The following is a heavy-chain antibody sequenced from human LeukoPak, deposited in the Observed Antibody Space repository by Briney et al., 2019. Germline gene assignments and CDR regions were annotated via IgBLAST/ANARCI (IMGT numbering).Heavy chain of an antibody. D-gene: IGHD3-3*01. CDR2: INPNSGGT. V-gene: IGHV1-2*02. CDR3: ARDPHYDFWSGYSPGGWFDL. J-gene: IGHJ5*02. Sequence: GASVKVSCKASGYTFTGYYMHWVRQAPGQGLEWMGWINPNSGGTNYAQKFQGRVTMTRDTSISTAYMELSRLRSDDTAVYYCARDPHYDFWSGYSPGGWFDLWGQGTLVTVSS. CDR1: GYTFTGYY.